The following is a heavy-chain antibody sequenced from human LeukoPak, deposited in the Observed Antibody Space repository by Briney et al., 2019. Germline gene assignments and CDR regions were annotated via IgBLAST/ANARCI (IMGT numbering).Heavy chain of an antibody. J-gene: IGHJ3*02. D-gene: IGHD2-2*02. V-gene: IGHV4-31*03. CDR2: IYYSGST. CDR1: GGSISSGGYY. Sequence: SQTLSLTCTVSGGSISSGGYYWSWIRQHPGKGLEWIGYIYYSGSTYYNPSLKSRVTISVDTSKNQFSLKLSSVTAADTAVYYCARDLREIYCSSTSCYTGISAFDIWGQGTMVTVSS. CDR3: ARDLREIYCSSTSCYTGISAFDI.